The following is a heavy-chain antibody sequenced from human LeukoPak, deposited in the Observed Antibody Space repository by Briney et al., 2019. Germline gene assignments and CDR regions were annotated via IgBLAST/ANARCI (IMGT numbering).Heavy chain of an antibody. CDR2: INHSGST. D-gene: IGHD2-21*02. Sequence: SETLSLTCTVSGGSISSGSYCWSWIRQPPGKGLEWIGEINHSGSTNYNPSLKSRVTISVDTSKNQFSLKLSSVTAADTAVYYCARLLGGDLDYWGQGTLVTVSS. CDR3: ARLLGGDLDY. J-gene: IGHJ4*02. CDR1: GGSISSGSYC. V-gene: IGHV4-39*07.